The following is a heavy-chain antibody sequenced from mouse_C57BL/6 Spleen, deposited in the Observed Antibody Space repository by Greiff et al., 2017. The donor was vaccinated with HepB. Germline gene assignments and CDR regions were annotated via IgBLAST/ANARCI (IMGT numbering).Heavy chain of an antibody. CDR3: ARGGKRNYAMDY. J-gene: IGHJ4*01. V-gene: IGHV1-42*01. CDR2: INPSTGGT. CDR1: GYSFTGYY. Sequence: EVQLQQSGPELVKPGASVKISCKASGYSFTGYYMNWVKQSPEKSLEWIGEINPSTGGTTYNQKFKAKATLTVDKSSSTAYMQLKSLTSEDSAVYYCARGGKRNYAMDYWGQGTSVTVSS.